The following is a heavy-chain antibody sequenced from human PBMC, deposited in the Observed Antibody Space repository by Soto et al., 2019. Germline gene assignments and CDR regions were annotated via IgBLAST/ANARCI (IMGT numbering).Heavy chain of an antibody. Sequence: EVQLAESGGGLAQPGGSLRLSCAASGFTLSGYAMDWVRQAPGKGLEYVSGISSNGVGTYYANSVQGRFTIARDNSKNTVYLQMGSLRPEDMAADYCARRARPDFYYLDFWGKGTTVTVSS. V-gene: IGHV3-64*01. CDR3: ARRARPDFYYLDF. CDR1: GFTLSGYA. D-gene: IGHD6-6*01. J-gene: IGHJ6*03. CDR2: ISSNGVGT.